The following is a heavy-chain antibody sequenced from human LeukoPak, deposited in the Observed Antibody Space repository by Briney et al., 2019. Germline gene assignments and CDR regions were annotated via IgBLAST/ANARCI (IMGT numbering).Heavy chain of an antibody. CDR2: IKQDGSEK. V-gene: IGHV3-7*01. CDR1: GFTFSSYW. CDR3: ARDPGYYYDSSGFDY. D-gene: IGHD3-22*01. J-gene: IGHJ4*02. Sequence: PGGSLRLSCAASGFTFSSYWMSWVRQAPGKGLEWVANIKQDGSEKYYVDSVKGRFTISRDNAKNSLYLQMNSLRAEDTAVYYCARDPGYYYDSSGFDYWGQGTLVTVSS.